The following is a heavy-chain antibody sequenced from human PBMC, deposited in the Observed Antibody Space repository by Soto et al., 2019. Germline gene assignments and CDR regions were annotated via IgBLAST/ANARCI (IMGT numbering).Heavy chain of an antibody. CDR3: AREGFKRGMDV. Sequence: LSLTCAASGFTFSSYWMSWVRQAPGKGLEWVANIKQDGSEKYYVDSVKGRFTISRDNAKNSLYLQMNSLRAEDTAVYYCAREGFKRGMDVWGQGTTVTVSS. V-gene: IGHV3-7*01. CDR2: IKQDGSEK. J-gene: IGHJ6*02. CDR1: GFTFSSYW.